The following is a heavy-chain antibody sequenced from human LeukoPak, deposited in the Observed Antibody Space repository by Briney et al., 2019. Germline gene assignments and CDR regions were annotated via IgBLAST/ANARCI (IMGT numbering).Heavy chain of an antibody. CDR1: GFTFSTYV. J-gene: IGHJ4*02. D-gene: IGHD1-1*01. Sequence: PGGSLRLSCAAFGFTFSTYVMSWVRQAPGKGLEWVSAISGSDGSTYYADSVKGRFTISRDNSKNTLYLQMNSLGADDTAVYYCAKGNWRYFDYWGQGTLVTVSS. CDR2: ISGSDGST. V-gene: IGHV3-23*01. CDR3: AKGNWRYFDY.